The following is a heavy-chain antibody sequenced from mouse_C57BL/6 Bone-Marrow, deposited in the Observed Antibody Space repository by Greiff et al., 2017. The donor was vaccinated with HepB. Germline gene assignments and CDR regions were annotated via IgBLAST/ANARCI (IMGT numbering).Heavy chain of an antibody. Sequence: QVQLKESGPGLVQPSQSLSITCTVSGFSLTSYGVHWVRQSPGKGLEWLGVIWSGGSTDYNAAFISRLGISKDNSKSQVFFKMNSLQADDTAIYYCARNWHYGYFDYWGQGTTLTVSS. CDR3: ARNWHYGYFDY. V-gene: IGHV2-2*01. J-gene: IGHJ2*01. CDR2: IWSGGST. D-gene: IGHD1-1*01. CDR1: GFSLTSYG.